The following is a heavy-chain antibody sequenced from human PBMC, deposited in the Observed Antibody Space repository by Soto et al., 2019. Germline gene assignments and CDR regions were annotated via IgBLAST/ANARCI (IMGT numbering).Heavy chain of an antibody. V-gene: IGHV4-34*01. CDR1: VGSFSGYY. J-gene: IGHJ5*02. CDR2: INYRGST. D-gene: IGHD2-21*02. CDR3: ARSGDYAWFDP. Sequence: SETLSLTCAVHVGSFSGYYWSWIRQPPGKGLEWIGEINYRGSTKYNPSLKSRVTISVDTSKNQFSLKLSSVTAADTAVYHCARSGDYAWFDPWGLGTLVTVSS.